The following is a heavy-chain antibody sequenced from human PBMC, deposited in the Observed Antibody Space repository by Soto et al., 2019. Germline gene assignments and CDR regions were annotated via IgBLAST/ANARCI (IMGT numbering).Heavy chain of an antibody. CDR2: INHSGST. CDR1: GGSFSGYY. V-gene: IGHV4-34*01. D-gene: IGHD6-6*01. J-gene: IGHJ4*02. Sequence: PSETLSLTCAVYGGSFSGYYWSWIRQPPGKGLEWIGEINHSGSTNYNPSLKSRVTISVDTSKNQFSLKLSSVTAADTAVYYCARGSPPARWGQGTLVTVSS. CDR3: ARGSPPAR.